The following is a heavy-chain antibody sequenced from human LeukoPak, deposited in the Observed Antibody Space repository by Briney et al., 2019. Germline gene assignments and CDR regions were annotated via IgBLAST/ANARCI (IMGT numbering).Heavy chain of an antibody. CDR1: GYTFTSYG. D-gene: IGHD6-19*01. CDR2: ISAYNGNT. V-gene: IGHV1-18*01. CDR3: ARDPRPIAVSPLMDV. J-gene: IGHJ6*02. Sequence: GASVKVSCKASGYTFTSYGISWVRQAPGQGLEWMGWISAYNGNTNYAQKLQGRVTMTTDTSTSTAYMELRSLRSDDTAVYYCARDPRPIAVSPLMDVWGQGTTVTVSS.